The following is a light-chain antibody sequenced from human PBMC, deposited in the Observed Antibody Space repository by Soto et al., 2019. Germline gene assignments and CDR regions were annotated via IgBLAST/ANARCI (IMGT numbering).Light chain of an antibody. V-gene: IGKV3-20*01. Sequence: EVGLTQSPGALSLSPGEGVTLSCRASQNIRGNELAWYRQKRGQAPRLLIYGGSSRAEGITDRCSGRGTGTNFTLTISRLEPEDASVYYYQDYGTSHPWTFGQGTKVEIK. CDR3: QDYGTSHPWT. CDR1: QNIRGNE. J-gene: IGKJ1*01. CDR2: GGS.